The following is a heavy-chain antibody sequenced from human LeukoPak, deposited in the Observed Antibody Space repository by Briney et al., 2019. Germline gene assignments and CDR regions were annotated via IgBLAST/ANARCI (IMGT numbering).Heavy chain of an antibody. D-gene: IGHD2-15*01. CDR2: IYPGDSDT. Sequence: GEYVNIPGFGTGYDLCSYWMALAGQMAGKDLEWMGIIYPGDSDTRYSPSFQGQVTISADKSISTAYLQWNNLKASDTAMYYCAGQDIVVVATATRAFDIWGQGTMVTVSS. V-gene: IGHV5-51*01. CDR1: GYDLCSYW. J-gene: IGHJ3*02. CDR3: AGQDIVVVATATRAFDI.